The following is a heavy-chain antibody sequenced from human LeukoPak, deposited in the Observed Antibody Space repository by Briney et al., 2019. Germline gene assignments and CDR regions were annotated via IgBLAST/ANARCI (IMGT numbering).Heavy chain of an antibody. CDR1: GFTFSSYA. D-gene: IGHD2-2*01. V-gene: IGHV3-23*01. CDR2: ISGSGGST. CDR3: AKKQAPRYCGSTSCYDYFDY. Sequence: GGSLRLSCAASGFTFSSYAMSWVRQAPGKGLEWVSAISGSGGSTYYADSVKGRFTISRDNSKNTLYLQMNSLRAEDTAVYYCAKKQAPRYCGSTSCYDYFDYWGQGTLVTVSS. J-gene: IGHJ4*02.